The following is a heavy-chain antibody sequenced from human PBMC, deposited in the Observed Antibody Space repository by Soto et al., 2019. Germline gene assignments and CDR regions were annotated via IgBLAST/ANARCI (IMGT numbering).Heavy chain of an antibody. CDR3: ARGTTEVTAGYY. V-gene: IGHV3-53*01. CDR1: GFAVSSSY. J-gene: IGHJ4*02. D-gene: IGHD4-17*01. CDR2: IYTGGTT. Sequence: EVQLVESGGGLIQPGGSLRLSCAASGFAVSSSYMSWVRQAPGKGLEWVSVIYTGGTTYYADSVKGRFTISRDNSKNTLYLQMNSLRAEETAVYYCARGTTEVTAGYYWGQGTLVTVSS.